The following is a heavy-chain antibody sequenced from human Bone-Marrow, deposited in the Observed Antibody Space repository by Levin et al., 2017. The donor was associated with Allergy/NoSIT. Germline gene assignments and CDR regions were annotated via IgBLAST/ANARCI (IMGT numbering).Heavy chain of an antibody. CDR2: MHHSGST. V-gene: IGHV4-59*01. CDR1: GASINNYY. Sequence: SETLSLTCNVSGASINNYYWNWIRQPPGKALEWIGYMHHSGSTMYNPSLKSREIISIDPSKKHFSLKLSSVTAADTAVYFCARGRRDVATILFDHWGQGTLVTISS. CDR3: ARGRRDVATILFDH. D-gene: IGHD5-24*01. J-gene: IGHJ4*02.